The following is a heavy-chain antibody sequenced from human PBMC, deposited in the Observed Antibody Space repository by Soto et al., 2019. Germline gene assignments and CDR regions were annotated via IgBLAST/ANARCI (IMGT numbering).Heavy chain of an antibody. CDR3: AGEVAARPQCNGMDV. J-gene: IGHJ6*02. V-gene: IGHV1-18*01. D-gene: IGHD6-6*01. CDR1: GYTFTSYG. CDR2: ISAYNGNT. Sequence: ASVKVSCKASGYTFTSYGISWVRQAPGQGLEWMGWISAYNGNTNYAQKLQGRVTMTTDTSTSTAYMELRSLRSDDTAVYYCAGEVAARPQCNGMDVWGQGTTVTVSS.